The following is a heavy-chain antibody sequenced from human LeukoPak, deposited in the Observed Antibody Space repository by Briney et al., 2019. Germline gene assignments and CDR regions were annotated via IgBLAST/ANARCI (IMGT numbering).Heavy chain of an antibody. J-gene: IGHJ6*02. CDR3: AKNLYCGGGSCYPSALGMDV. Sequence: GGSLRLSCAASGFTFSRYDMHWVRQVTGKGLEWVSAISTAGDTYYPGSVKGRFTVSRENAKNSLYLQMNSLSAEDTAVYYCAKNLYCGGGSCYPSALGMDVWGQGTTVTVSS. V-gene: IGHV3-13*01. D-gene: IGHD2-15*01. CDR1: GFTFSRYD. CDR2: ISTAGDT.